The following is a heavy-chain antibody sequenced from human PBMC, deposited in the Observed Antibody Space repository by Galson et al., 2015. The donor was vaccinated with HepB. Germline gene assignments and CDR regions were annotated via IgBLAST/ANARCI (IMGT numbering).Heavy chain of an antibody. D-gene: IGHD6-13*01. Sequence: SLRLSCAASGFTVSSNYMSWVRQAPGKGLEWVSVIYSSGSTYYADSVKGRFTISRDNSKKPPYLQMNSLRAEDTAVYYCARDGYSSSWYVRYFDLWGRGTLVTVSS. J-gene: IGHJ2*01. CDR3: ARDGYSSSWYVRYFDL. CDR1: GFTVSSNY. CDR2: IYSSGST. V-gene: IGHV3-66*01.